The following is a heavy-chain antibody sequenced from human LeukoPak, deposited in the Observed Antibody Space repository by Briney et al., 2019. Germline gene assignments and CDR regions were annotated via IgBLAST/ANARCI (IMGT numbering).Heavy chain of an antibody. D-gene: IGHD3-22*01. V-gene: IGHV3-21*01. Sequence: GGSLRLSCAASGFTFSSYSMNWVRQAPGKGLEWVSSISSSSSYIYYADSVKGRFTISRDNAKNSLYLQMNSLRAEDTAVYYCARDKDDSSGYNFDYWGQGTLVTVSS. CDR2: ISSSSSYI. CDR1: GFTFSSYS. CDR3: ARDKDDSSGYNFDY. J-gene: IGHJ4*02.